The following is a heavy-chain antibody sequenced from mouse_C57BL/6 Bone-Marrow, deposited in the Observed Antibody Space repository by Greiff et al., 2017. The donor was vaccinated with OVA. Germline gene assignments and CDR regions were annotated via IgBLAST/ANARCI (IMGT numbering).Heavy chain of an antibody. CDR3: ARSGIDYYGSSSYYFDY. D-gene: IGHD1-1*01. CDR2: IYPGSGST. V-gene: IGHV1-55*01. J-gene: IGHJ2*01. Sequence: QVQLQQPGAELVKPGASVKMSCKASGYTFTSYWITWVKQRPGQGLEWIGDIYPGSGSTNYNEKFKSKATLTVDTSSSTAYMQLSSLTSEDSAVYYCARSGIDYYGSSSYYFDYWGQGTTLTVSS. CDR1: GYTFTSYW.